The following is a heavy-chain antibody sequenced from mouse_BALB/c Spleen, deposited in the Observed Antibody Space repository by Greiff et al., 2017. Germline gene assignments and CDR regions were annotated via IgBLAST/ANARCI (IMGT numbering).Heavy chain of an antibody. CDR1: GFTFSSYT. CDR3: ARGLGYGYAMDY. V-gene: IGHV5-12-2*01. CDR2: ISNGGGST. J-gene: IGHJ4*01. D-gene: IGHD2-14*01. Sequence: DVQLVESGGGLVQPGGSLKLSCAASGFTFSSYTMSWVRQTPEKRLEWVAYISNGGGSTYYPDTVKGRFTISRDNAKNTLYLQMSSLKSEDTAMYYCARGLGYGYAMDYWGQGTSVTVSS.